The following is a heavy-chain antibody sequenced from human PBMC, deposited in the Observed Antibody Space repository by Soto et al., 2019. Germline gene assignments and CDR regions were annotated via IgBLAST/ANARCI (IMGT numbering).Heavy chain of an antibody. V-gene: IGHV1-69*02. CDR2: IIPILGIA. Sequence: QVQLVQSGAEVKKPGSSVKVSCKASGGTFSSYTISWVRQAPGQGLEWMGRIIPILGIANYAQKFQGRGTITADKSTSTAYMELSSLRSEDTAVYYCARGPRGYCSSTSCYGREYYYYYMDVWGKGTTVTVSS. J-gene: IGHJ6*03. D-gene: IGHD2-2*01. CDR3: ARGPRGYCSSTSCYGREYYYYYMDV. CDR1: GGTFSSYT.